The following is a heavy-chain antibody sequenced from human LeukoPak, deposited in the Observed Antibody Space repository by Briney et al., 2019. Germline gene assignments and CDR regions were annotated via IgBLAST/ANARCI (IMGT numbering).Heavy chain of an antibody. CDR2: IYYSGST. D-gene: IGHD5-18*01. Sequence: KPSETLSLTCTVSGGSISSYYWSWIRQPPGKGLEWIGYIYYSGSTNYNPSLKSRVTISVDTSKNQFSLKLSSVTAADTAVYYCARHPPEFAAMVVGAFDIWGQGTMVTVSS. CDR3: ARHPPEFAAMVVGAFDI. V-gene: IGHV4-59*08. CDR1: GGSISSYY. J-gene: IGHJ3*02.